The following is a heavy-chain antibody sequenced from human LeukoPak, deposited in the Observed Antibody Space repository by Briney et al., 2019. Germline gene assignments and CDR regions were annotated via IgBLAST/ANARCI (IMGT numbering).Heavy chain of an antibody. V-gene: IGHV6-1*01. Sequence: SQTLSLTCAISGYTVTSDRASWNWIRQSPSRGLEWLGRTYYRSKWYNDYAVSVKSRITINPDTSKNQFSLELNSVTHENTAVYYCAREPTTTYDADNSGYNPFNTWGQGTLVTVSS. CDR2: TYYRSKWYN. D-gene: IGHD3-22*01. J-gene: IGHJ5*02. CDR3: AREPTTTYDADNSGYNPFNT. CDR1: GYTVTSDRAS.